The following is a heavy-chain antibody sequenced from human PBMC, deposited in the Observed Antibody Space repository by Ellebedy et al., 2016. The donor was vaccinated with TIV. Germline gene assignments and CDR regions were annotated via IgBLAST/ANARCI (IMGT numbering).Heavy chain of an antibody. CDR1: GFGITDNF. CDR2: TYSDGNT. V-gene: IGHV3-66*01. J-gene: IGHJ3*01. Sequence: GGSLRLSCAASGFGITDNFMSWVRQAPGKGLEWVSLTYSDGNTHYAESVKGRFSVSRDTSKHTLYLQMNNLRREDTGLYYCARDYYDFWTGLDSPDVWGQGTTVTVSS. CDR3: ARDYYDFWTGLDSPDV. D-gene: IGHD3-3*01.